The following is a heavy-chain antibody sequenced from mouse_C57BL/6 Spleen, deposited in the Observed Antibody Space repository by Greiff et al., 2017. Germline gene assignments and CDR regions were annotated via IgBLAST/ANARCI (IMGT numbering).Heavy chain of an antibody. D-gene: IGHD3-2*01. V-gene: IGHV6-3*01. CDR1: GFTFSNYW. CDR3: TGEDSPWAMDY. CDR2: IRLKCGNYAT. J-gene: IGHJ4*01. Sequence: EVKLVESGGGLVQPGGSMKLSCVASGFTFSNYWMNWVRQSPEKGLEWVAQIRLKCGNYATDYAESVKGRFTISRDNYNSSVYLQMNNFRAEDTGIYYCTGEDSPWAMDYWGQGTSVTVSS.